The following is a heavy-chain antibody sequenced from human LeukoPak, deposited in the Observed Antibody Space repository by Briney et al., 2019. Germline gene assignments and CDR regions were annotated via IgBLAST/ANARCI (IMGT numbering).Heavy chain of an antibody. V-gene: IGHV4-59*01. Sequence: SETLSLTCTVSGGSISNYYWSWIRQPPGKGLEWIGYIYYSGSTNYNPSLKSRVTISVDTSRNQFSLKLSSVTAADTAVYYCARDPAEGYFDYWGQGTLVTVSS. CDR3: ARDPAEGYFDY. J-gene: IGHJ4*02. CDR1: GGSISNYY. D-gene: IGHD1-14*01. CDR2: IYYSGST.